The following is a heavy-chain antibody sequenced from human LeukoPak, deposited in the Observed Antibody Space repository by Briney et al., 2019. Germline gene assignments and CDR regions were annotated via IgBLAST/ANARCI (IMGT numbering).Heavy chain of an antibody. Sequence: PSETLSLTCTVSGGSISGYFCSWIRQPPGKGLEWIGYIYYTGTTNYYPSLKSRVTMSVDISKNQFSLKLSSVTAADTAVYYCARETQLLSTFDIWGQGTMVTVSS. V-gene: IGHV4-59*08. J-gene: IGHJ3*02. D-gene: IGHD1-1*01. CDR2: IYYTGTT. CDR3: ARETQLLSTFDI. CDR1: GGSISGYF.